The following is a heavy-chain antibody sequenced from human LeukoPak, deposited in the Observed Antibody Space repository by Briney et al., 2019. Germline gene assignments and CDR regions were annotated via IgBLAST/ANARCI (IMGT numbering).Heavy chain of an antibody. Sequence: PSQTLSLTCTVSGGSISSGSYYWSWIRQPAGKGLEWIGRIYTSGSANYNPSLKSRVTISVDTSKNQFSLKLSSVTAADTAVYYCAREHGSGSYPYYYYYYMDVWGKGTTVTISS. CDR2: IYTSGSA. J-gene: IGHJ6*03. V-gene: IGHV4-61*02. CDR3: AREHGSGSYPYYYYYYMDV. D-gene: IGHD3-10*01. CDR1: GGSISSGSYY.